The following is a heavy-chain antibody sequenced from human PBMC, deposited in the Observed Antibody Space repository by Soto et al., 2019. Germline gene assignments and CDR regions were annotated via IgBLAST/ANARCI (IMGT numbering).Heavy chain of an antibody. Sequence: QVHLQESGPGLVKPSQTLSLTCTVSGGSISSGGYFWSWIRQHPGKGLEWLGYIYHSGSTYYNPSLKSRASIPVDTSKNHFSLKLTSVTAADTAVYYCASGAVAGFDYWGQGILVTVSS. V-gene: IGHV4-31*03. CDR2: IYHSGST. J-gene: IGHJ4*02. CDR1: GGSISSGGYF. CDR3: ASGAVAGFDY. D-gene: IGHD6-19*01.